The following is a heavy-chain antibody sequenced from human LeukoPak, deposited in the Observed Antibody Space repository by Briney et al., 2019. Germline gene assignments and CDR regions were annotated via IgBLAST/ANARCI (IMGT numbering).Heavy chain of an antibody. Sequence: GGSLRLSCAASGFTFSSYAMTWVRQAPGEGLEWVSGISGSGGSTYYADSVKGRFTISRDNSKNTLYLQMNSLRAEDTAVYYCAKAGSSGWYGRGFGYWGQGTLVTISS. CDR2: ISGSGGST. J-gene: IGHJ4*02. V-gene: IGHV3-23*01. D-gene: IGHD6-19*01. CDR3: AKAGSSGWYGRGFGY. CDR1: GFTFSSYA.